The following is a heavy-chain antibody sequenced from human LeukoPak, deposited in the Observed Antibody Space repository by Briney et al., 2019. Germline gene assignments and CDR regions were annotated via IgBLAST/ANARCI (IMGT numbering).Heavy chain of an antibody. CDR2: TNWDGAST. CDR3: GRVYCSTTSCYDYYDYYMDV. CDR1: GFRFDDYG. V-gene: IGHV3-20*04. D-gene: IGHD2-2*01. J-gene: IGHJ6*03. Sequence: GGSLRLSCAASGFRFDDYGMSWVRHVPGKGLEWVSGTNWDGASTGYADSVKGRFTISRDNVKNFLYLQMNSLRVEDTALYFCGRVYCSTTSCYDYYDYYMDVWGKGTPVTVSS.